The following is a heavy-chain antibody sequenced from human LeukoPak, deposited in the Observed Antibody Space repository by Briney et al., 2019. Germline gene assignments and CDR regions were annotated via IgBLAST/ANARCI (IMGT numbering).Heavy chain of an antibody. J-gene: IGHJ6*02. D-gene: IGHD3-10*01. V-gene: IGHV4-59*11. Sequence: NASETLSLTCSVSGDSISSHCWGWVRRPPGKGLEWIGYIYYSGSTNYNPSLKSRVTISVDTSKNQFSLKLSSVTAADTAVYYCARGEVYYGSGSYYGLGMDVWGQGTTVTVSS. CDR2: IYYSGST. CDR3: ARGEVYYGSGSYYGLGMDV. CDR1: GDSISSHC.